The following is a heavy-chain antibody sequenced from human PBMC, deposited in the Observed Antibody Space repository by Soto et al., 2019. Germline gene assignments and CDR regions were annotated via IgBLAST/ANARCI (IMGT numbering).Heavy chain of an antibody. J-gene: IGHJ4*02. CDR1: GFTFSSYA. D-gene: IGHD3-22*01. CDR2: ISGSGGST. CDR3: AKDRVRYSYDSSGFRSSFDY. Sequence: PGGSLRLSCAASGFTFSSYAMSWVRQDPGKGLEWVSAISGSGGSTYYADSVKGRFTISRDNSKNTLYLQRNSLRAEDTAVYYCAKDRVRYSYDSSGFRSSFDYWGQGTLVTVSS. V-gene: IGHV3-23*01.